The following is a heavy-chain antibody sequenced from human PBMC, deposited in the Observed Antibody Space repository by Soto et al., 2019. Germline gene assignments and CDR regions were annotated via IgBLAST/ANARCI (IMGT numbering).Heavy chain of an antibody. D-gene: IGHD2-15*01. V-gene: IGHV1-69*13. J-gene: IGHJ4*02. CDR3: ARSGGLDRDFNY. CDR2: IIPMFDTP. CDR1: RGTFSSDS. Sequence: SVKVSCKASRGTFSSDSFSWLRQAPGQGLEWMGGIIPMFDTPIYAQKFQDRVTITADESTSTAYMQLSSLRSGDTAVYYCARSGGLDRDFNYWGQGSLVPVSS.